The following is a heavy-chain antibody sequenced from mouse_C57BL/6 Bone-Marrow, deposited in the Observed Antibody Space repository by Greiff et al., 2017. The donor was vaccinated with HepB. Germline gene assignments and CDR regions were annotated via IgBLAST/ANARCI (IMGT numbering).Heavy chain of an antibody. CDR3: ARGLWFYFDY. CDR2: IDPEDGET. J-gene: IGHJ2*01. Sequence: VQLQQSGAELVKPGASVKLSCTASGFNITDYYMHWVKQRTEQGLEWIGRIDPEDGETKYDPKFQGKATITADTTSNTAYLQLSSQTSEDTAFYYCARGLWFYFDYWGQGTTLTVAS. V-gene: IGHV14-2*01. D-gene: IGHD2-2*01. CDR1: GFNITDYY.